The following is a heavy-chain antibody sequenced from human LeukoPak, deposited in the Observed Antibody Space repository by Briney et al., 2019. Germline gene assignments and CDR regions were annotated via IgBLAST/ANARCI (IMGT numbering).Heavy chain of an antibody. CDR2: IYYSGST. CDR1: GGSISSSSYY. V-gene: IGHV4-39*01. J-gene: IGHJ4*02. CDR3: ARHQGYYYDSSGFPDY. D-gene: IGHD3-22*01. Sequence: MTSETLSLTCTVSGGSISSSSYYWGWIRQPPGKGLEWIGSIYYSGSTYYNPSLKSRVTISVDTSKNRFSLKLSSVTAADTAVYYCARHQGYYYDSSGFPDYWGQGTLVTVSS.